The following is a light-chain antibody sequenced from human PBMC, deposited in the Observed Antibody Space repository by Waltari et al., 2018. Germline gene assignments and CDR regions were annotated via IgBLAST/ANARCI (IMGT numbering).Light chain of an antibody. CDR2: GST. J-gene: IGLJ3*02. V-gene: IGLV7-43*01. Sequence: QTVATQEPSLTVSPGGTVTHTCASCTCSFAADFYPIWFQQMPGQAPRALIFGSTNKYSWTPARFSGSLLGGKAALTLSGAQPEDEADYYCLLHFGGGQLVFGGGTKLTVL. CDR1: TCSFAADFY. CDR3: LLHFGGGQLV.